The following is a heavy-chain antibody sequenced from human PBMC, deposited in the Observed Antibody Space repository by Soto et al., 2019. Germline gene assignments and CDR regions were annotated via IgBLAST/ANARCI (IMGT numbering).Heavy chain of an antibody. Sequence: EVQLLESGGGLVQPGGSLRLSCAASGFTFSSRAMTWVRQTPGKGPEWVSSISNNGGTTYYADSVKGRFTISRDNSKNTLYLQMSSLRVEDTAIYYCAIRPGDPYYFDFWGPGTLVTVSS. CDR1: GFTFSSRA. V-gene: IGHV3-23*01. J-gene: IGHJ4*02. CDR2: ISNNGGTT. CDR3: AIRPGDPYYFDF.